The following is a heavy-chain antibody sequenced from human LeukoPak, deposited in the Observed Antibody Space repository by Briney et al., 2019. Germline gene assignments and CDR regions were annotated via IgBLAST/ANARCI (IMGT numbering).Heavy chain of an antibody. Sequence: KASETLSLTCTLSIGSLTTYYWSWSRQSPRGGVEWVGYVYYSWSTNSKASLKRRITMSADASKTQLSLRLSSMTAADTAVYFCATLNIDSSSGWYFRSWGQGTLVTVSS. D-gene: IGHD6-19*01. J-gene: IGHJ4*02. V-gene: IGHV4-59*01. CDR2: VYYSWST. CDR3: ATLNIDSSSGWYFRS. CDR1: IGSLTTYY.